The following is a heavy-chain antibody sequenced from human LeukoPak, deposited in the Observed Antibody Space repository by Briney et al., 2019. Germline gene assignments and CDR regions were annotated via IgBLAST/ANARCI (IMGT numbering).Heavy chain of an antibody. V-gene: IGHV3-23*01. J-gene: IGHJ4*02. CDR2: ISGSSGST. CDR1: GFTFSSYA. Sequence: GGSLRLSCAASGFTFSSYAMSWVRQALGKGLEWVSAISGSSGSTYYADPVKGRFTIPRDNSKNTLYLQMNSLRAEDTAVYYCAKDQGITIFGVVIPAADYWGQGTLVTVSS. D-gene: IGHD3-3*01. CDR3: AKDQGITIFGVVIPAADY.